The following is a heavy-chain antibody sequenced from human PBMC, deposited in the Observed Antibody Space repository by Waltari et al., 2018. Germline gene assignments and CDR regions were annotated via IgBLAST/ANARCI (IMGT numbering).Heavy chain of an antibody. V-gene: IGHV3-23*01. J-gene: IGHJ4*02. D-gene: IGHD6-19*01. CDR2: ISNNGGAT. Sequence: EVQLLESGGDLVQPGGSLRLCCAASGFIFSTYAMSWFRRAPGKGLEWVSTISNNGGATYYADSVKGRFTISRDNSKNTLHLQMNSLRADDTAIYYCAKDESSGSHFDCWGQGTLVTVSS. CDR1: GFIFSTYA. CDR3: AKDESSGSHFDC.